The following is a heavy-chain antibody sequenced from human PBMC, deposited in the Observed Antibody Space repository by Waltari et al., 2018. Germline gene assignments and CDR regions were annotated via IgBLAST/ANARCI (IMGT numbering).Heavy chain of an antibody. CDR3: AKDKARGYTGIDY. CDR1: GFTFDDYA. J-gene: IGHJ4*02. D-gene: IGHD3-10*01. CDR2: ISWDGGST. Sequence: EVQLVESGGVVVQPGGSLRLSCAASGFTFDDYAMHWVRQAPGKGLEWVSLISWDGGSTYYADSVNGRFTISRENSKNSLYLQMNSLRAEDTALYYCAKDKARGYTGIDYWGQGTLVTVSS. V-gene: IGHV3-43D*04.